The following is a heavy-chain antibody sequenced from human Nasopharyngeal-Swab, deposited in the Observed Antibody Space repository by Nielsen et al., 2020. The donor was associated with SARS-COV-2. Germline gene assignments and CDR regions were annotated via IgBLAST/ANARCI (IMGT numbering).Heavy chain of an antibody. J-gene: IGHJ5*02. CDR1: GFTFSSYA. Sequence: GESLKISCAASGFTFSSYAMRWVRQAPGKGLEWVAVISYDGSNKYYADSVKGRFTISRDNSKNTLYLQMNSLRAEDTAVYYCARDLGGQFDPWGQGTLVTVSS. CDR3: ARDLGGQFDP. D-gene: IGHD3-16*01. CDR2: ISYDGSNK. V-gene: IGHV3-30*04.